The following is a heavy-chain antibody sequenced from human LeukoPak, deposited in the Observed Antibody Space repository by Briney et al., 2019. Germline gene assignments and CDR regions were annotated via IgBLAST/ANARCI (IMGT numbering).Heavy chain of an antibody. CDR1: GYSISSGYY. J-gene: IGHJ5*02. CDR3: AGDKETTGNGRPNWFDP. D-gene: IGHD1-1*01. Sequence: SETLSLTCAVSGYSISSGYYWGWIRQPPGKGLQWIGSIFQRGYSYYNPSLKSRVTISVDTSRNQFSLKLSSVTAADTAVYYCAGDKETTGNGRPNWFDPWGEGTLVTVSS. V-gene: IGHV4-38-2*01. CDR2: IFQRGYS.